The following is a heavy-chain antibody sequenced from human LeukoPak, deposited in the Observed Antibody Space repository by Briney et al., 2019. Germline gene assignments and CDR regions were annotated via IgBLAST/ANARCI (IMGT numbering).Heavy chain of an antibody. V-gene: IGHV3-74*01. CDR2: INTDGSTT. CDR1: GFTFSTYW. D-gene: IGHD3-22*01. Sequence: GGSLRLSCAGSGFTFSTYWMPWVRQAPGGGLVWVSGINTDGSTTSYADSVKGRFTISRDNAKNSLYLQMNSLRAEDTALYYCAKDTAHYYDSSGFDYWGQGTLVTVSS. CDR3: AKDTAHYYDSSGFDY. J-gene: IGHJ4*02.